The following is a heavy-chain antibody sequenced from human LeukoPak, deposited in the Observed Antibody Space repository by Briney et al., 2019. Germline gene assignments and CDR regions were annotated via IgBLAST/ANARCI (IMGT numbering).Heavy chain of an antibody. CDR3: ARSGSTAFDY. CDR1: GGSISGFY. CDR2: IYYSGST. V-gene: IGHV4-59*01. D-gene: IGHD1-26*01. Sequence: SETLSLTCTVSGGSISGFYWSWIRQPPGKGLEWIGYIYYSGSTSYNPSLKSRVTISVDTSKNQFSLNLTSVTAADTAVYYCARSGSTAFDYWGQRTLVTVSS. J-gene: IGHJ4*02.